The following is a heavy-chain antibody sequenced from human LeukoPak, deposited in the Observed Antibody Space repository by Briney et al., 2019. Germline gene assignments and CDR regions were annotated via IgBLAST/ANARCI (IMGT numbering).Heavy chain of an antibody. CDR1: GGSFSGYY. CDR2: INHSGST. D-gene: IGHD6-19*01. J-gene: IGHJ4*02. V-gene: IGHV4-34*01. Sequence: SETLSLTCAVYGGSFSGYYWSWIRQPPGKGLEWIGEINHSGSTNYNPSLKSRVTISVDTSRNQFSLKLSSVTAADTAVYYCGRRWLSNGYFDYWGQGTLVTASS. CDR3: GRRWLSNGYFDY.